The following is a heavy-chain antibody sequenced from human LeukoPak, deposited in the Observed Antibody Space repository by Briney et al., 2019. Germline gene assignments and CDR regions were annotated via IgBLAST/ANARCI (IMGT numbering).Heavy chain of an antibody. CDR1: GGTFSSYA. Sequence: SVKVSCKASGGTFSSYAISWVRQAPGQGLEWMGGIIPIFGTANYAQKFQGRVTITADESTSTAYMELSSLRSEDTAVYYCAGDRGSTHYYYGMDVWGQGTTVTVSS. J-gene: IGHJ6*02. V-gene: IGHV1-69*13. D-gene: IGHD2-15*01. CDR3: AGDRGSTHYYYGMDV. CDR2: IIPIFGTA.